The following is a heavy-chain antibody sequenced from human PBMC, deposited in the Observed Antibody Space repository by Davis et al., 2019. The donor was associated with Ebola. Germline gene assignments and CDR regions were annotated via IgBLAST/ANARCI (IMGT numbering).Heavy chain of an antibody. CDR3: ARGRRLHRHFDGPVGYDMDV. J-gene: IGHJ6*02. CDR1: GGSFSSNG. Sequence: SVKVSCKTSGGSFSSNGISWVRQAPGHGLEWMGGIVPLFGTANYAQNFQDRVTITADRFTTTVYMELSSLRSEDTAMYYCARGRRLHRHFDGPVGYDMDVWGQGTTVTVSS. D-gene: IGHD3-9*01. V-gene: IGHV1-69*06. CDR2: IVPLFGTA.